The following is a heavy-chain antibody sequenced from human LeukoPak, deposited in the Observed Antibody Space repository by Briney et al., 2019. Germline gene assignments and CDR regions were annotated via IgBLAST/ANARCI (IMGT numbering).Heavy chain of an antibody. Sequence: GGSLRLSCAASGFTFSSYAMSWGRQAPGKGLEWVSAISGSGDSTYYADSVKGRFTISRDNSKNTLYLQMNSLRAEDTAVYYGAKDGTVVVVAVLSYFDYWGQGTLVTVSS. D-gene: IGHD2-15*01. J-gene: IGHJ4*02. CDR3: AKDGTVVVVAVLSYFDY. CDR1: GFTFSSYA. V-gene: IGHV3-23*01. CDR2: ISGSGDST.